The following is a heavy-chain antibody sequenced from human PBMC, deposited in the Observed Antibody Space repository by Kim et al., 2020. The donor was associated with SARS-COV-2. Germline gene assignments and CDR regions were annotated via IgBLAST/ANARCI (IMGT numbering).Heavy chain of an antibody. J-gene: IGHJ4*02. D-gene: IGHD3-10*01. CDR2: LLFHLYPL. V-gene: IGHV3-9*01. Sequence: LCGASSGVFFDDSGLGWVWLGSGPVYLCVSFLLFHLYPLASASSWTVRFTISRDNAKNSLYLQMNSLRAEDTALYYCTKDMAMWGSGSYYCFDYWGQGTLVTVSS. CDR1: GVFFDDSG. CDR3: TKDMAMWGSGSYYCFDY.